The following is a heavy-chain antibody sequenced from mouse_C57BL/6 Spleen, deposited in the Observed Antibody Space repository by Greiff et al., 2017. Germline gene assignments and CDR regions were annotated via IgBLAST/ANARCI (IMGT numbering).Heavy chain of an antibody. CDR1: GYAFSSYW. CDR3: ARRGYGSSYGGFAY. D-gene: IGHD1-1*01. Sequence: QVQLQQSGAELVKPGASVKISCKDSGYAFSSYWMNWVKQRPGKGLEWIGQIYPGDGDTNYNGKFKGKATLTADKSSSTAYMQLSSLTSEDSAVYFCARRGYGSSYGGFAYWGQGTLVTVSA. J-gene: IGHJ3*01. CDR2: IYPGDGDT. V-gene: IGHV1-80*01.